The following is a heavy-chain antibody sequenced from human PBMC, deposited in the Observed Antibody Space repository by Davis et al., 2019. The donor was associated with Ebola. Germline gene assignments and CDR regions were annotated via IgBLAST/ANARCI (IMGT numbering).Heavy chain of an antibody. Sequence: MPSETLSLTCAVYGGSFSGYYWSWIRQPPGKGLEWIGEINHSGSTNYNPSLKSRVTISVDTSKNQFPLKLSSVTAADTAVYYCARGYYYGSGSYWPYYYGMDVWGQGTTVTVSS. V-gene: IGHV4-34*01. D-gene: IGHD3-10*01. J-gene: IGHJ6*02. CDR2: INHSGST. CDR1: GGSFSGYY. CDR3: ARGYYYGSGSYWPYYYGMDV.